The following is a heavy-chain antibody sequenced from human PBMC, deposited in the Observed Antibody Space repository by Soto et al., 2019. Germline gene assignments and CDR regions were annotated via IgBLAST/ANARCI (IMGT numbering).Heavy chain of an antibody. CDR1: GYTLTELS. Sequence: ASVKVSCKVSGYTLTELSMQWVRQSPGKGLEWMGGFNPEDGKTVYAQKFQGRVTMTEDTSTDTAYMELSSLRSDDTAVYFCARGTDDYGDRRKLPTNWGQGTPVTVS. CDR2: FNPEDGKT. D-gene: IGHD4-17*01. V-gene: IGHV1-24*01. J-gene: IGHJ4*02. CDR3: ARGTDDYGDRRKLPTN.